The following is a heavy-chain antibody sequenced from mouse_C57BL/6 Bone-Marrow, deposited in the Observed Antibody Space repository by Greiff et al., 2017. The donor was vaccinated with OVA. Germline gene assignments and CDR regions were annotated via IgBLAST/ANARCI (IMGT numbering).Heavy chain of an antibody. J-gene: IGHJ3*01. V-gene: IGHV1-26*01. CDR1: GYTFTDYY. D-gene: IGHD1-3*01. Sequence: EVQLQQSGPELVKPGASVKISCKASGYTFTDYYMNWVKQSHGKSLEWIGDINPNNGGTSYNQKFKGKATLTVDKSSSTAYMELRSLTSEDSAVYYCAREDNYVWFAYWGQGTLVTVSA. CDR3: AREDNYVWFAY. CDR2: INPNNGGT.